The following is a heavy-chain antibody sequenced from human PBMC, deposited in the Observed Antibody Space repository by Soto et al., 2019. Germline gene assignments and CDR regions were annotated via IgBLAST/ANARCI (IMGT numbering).Heavy chain of an antibody. V-gene: IGHV1-58*02. CDR2: IVVGSGNT. CDR1: GFTFTSSA. D-gene: IGHD3-9*01. J-gene: IGHJ6*03. Sequence: SVKVSCKASGFTFTSSAMQWVRQARGQRLEWIGWIVVGSGNTNYAQKFQERVTITRDMSTSTAYMELSSLRSEDTAVYYCAAGQYDILTGSPPVPVYYYYYMDVWGKGTTVTVSS. CDR3: AAGQYDILTGSPPVPVYYYYYMDV.